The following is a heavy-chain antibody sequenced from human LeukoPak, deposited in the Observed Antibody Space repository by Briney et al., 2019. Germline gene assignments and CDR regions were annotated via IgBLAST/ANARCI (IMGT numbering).Heavy chain of an antibody. J-gene: IGHJ5*02. CDR3: ASGRGACSSTSCYRAHWFDP. CDR2: INHSGST. D-gene: IGHD2-2*01. CDR1: GGSFSGYY. V-gene: IGHV4-34*01. Sequence: MASETLSLTCAVYGGSFSGYYWSWIRQPPGKGLEWIGEINHSGSTNYNPSLKSRVTISVDTSKNQFSLKLSSVTAADTAVYYCASGRGACSSTSCYRAHWFDPWGQGTLVTVSS.